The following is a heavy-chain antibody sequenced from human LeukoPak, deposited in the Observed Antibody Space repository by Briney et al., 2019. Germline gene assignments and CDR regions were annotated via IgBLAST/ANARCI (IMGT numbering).Heavy chain of an antibody. J-gene: IGHJ5*02. CDR3: ARDLYGSGSFLPESP. CDR1: GGSISSSSYY. Sequence: NASETLSLTCTVSGGSISSSSYYWGWIRQPPGKGLERIGSIYYSGSTYYNPSLKSRVTISVDTSKNQFSLKLTSVTAADTAVYYCARDLYGSGSFLPESPWGQGTLVTVSS. V-gene: IGHV4-39*07. D-gene: IGHD3-10*01. CDR2: IYYSGST.